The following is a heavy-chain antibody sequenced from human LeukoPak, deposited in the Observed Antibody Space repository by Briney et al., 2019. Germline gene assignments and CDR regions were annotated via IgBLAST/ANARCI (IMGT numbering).Heavy chain of an antibody. CDR1: GFTFSTCS. CDR3: AKDLETYYYGSGSFLFDY. D-gene: IGHD3-10*01. J-gene: IGHJ4*02. Sequence: GGSLRLSCAASGFTFSTCSMNWVRQAPGKGLEWVSPISGSGGSTYYADSVKGRFTISRDNSKNTLYLQMNSLRAEDTAVYYCAKDLETYYYGSGSFLFDYWGQGTLVTVSS. CDR2: ISGSGGST. V-gene: IGHV3-23*01.